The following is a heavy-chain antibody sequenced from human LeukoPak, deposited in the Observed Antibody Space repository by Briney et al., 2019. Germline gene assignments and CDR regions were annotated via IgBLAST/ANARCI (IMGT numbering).Heavy chain of an antibody. Sequence: SQTLSLTCTVSGGSFSSGDYSWNWIRQPAGQGLEWIGRLFSSGTTNYNPSLKSRATMSVDTSKNQFSLKLSSVTAADTAVYYCARDYLDCWGQGTLVTVSS. CDR3: ARDYLDC. V-gene: IGHV4-61*02. CDR2: LFSSGTT. CDR1: GGSFSSGDYS. D-gene: IGHD3-10*01. J-gene: IGHJ4*02.